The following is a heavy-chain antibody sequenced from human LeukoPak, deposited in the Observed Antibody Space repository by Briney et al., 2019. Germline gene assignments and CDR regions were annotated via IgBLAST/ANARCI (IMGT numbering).Heavy chain of an antibody. J-gene: IGHJ6*03. V-gene: IGHV4-61*08. D-gene: IGHD3-10*01. CDR2: IYYSGST. CDR1: GGSISSGGYY. CDR3: ARVGANYYYYYMDV. Sequence: PSETLSLTCTVSGGSISSGGYYWSWIRQHPGKGLEWIGYIYYSGSTNYNPSLKSRVTISVDTSKNQFSLKLSSVTAADTAVYYCARVGANYYYYYMDVWGKGTTVTVSS.